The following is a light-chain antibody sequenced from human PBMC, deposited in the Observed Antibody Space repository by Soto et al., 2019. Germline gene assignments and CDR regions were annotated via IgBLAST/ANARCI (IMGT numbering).Light chain of an antibody. J-gene: IGKJ1*01. Sequence: DIQMTQSPSTLSASVGDRVTITCRASQSISSWLAWYQQKPGKAPKLLIYDASSLESGVPSRFSGSGSGTEFTFPISRPQPDDFSTYFCPQYNSYSPPPPNTFGQGTKVEIK. CDR1: QSISSW. CDR3: PQYNSYSPPPPNT. CDR2: DAS. V-gene: IGKV1-5*01.